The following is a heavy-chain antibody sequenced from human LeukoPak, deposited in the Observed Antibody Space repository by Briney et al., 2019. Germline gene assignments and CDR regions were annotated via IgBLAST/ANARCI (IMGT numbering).Heavy chain of an antibody. CDR2: ISSSGSTI. CDR1: GFTFSSYS. Sequence: GGSLRLSCVASGFTFSSYSMHWVRQPPGRGLEWVSYISSSGSTIYYADSVRGRFTISRDNAKNSLYLQMNSLRAEDTAVYYCARATYYYDSSGYPFLDYWGQGTLVTVSS. J-gene: IGHJ4*02. V-gene: IGHV3-48*04. CDR3: ARATYYYDSSGYPFLDY. D-gene: IGHD3-22*01.